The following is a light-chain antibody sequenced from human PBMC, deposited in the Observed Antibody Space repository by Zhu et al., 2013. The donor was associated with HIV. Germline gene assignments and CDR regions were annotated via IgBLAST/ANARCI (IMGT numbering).Light chain of an antibody. CDR3: VLYMGSGIWL. CDR1: SGSVSTNYY. Sequence: QTVVTQEPSFSVSPGGTVSLTCGLSSGSVSTNYYPSWYQQTPGQAPRTLIYSTNTRSSGVPDRFSGSIVGNKAALTITGAQADDESYYYCVLYMGSGIWLFGGGTRLTVL. J-gene: IGLJ2*01. V-gene: IGLV8-61*01. CDR2: STN.